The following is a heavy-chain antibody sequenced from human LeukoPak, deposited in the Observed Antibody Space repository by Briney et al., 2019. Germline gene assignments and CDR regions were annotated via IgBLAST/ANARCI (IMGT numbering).Heavy chain of an antibody. D-gene: IGHD3-9*01. V-gene: IGHV4-4*07. CDR3: ASDILTGPAHDY. Sequence: SETLSLTCSVSSVSINGYYWSWIRQSAGKGLEWLGRFYFSGSSDYNPSLKSRVSMSIDTSQNHFYLRLTSVTAADTAVYYCASDILTGPAHDYWGQGTLVTVSS. CDR1: SVSINGYY. CDR2: FYFSGSS. J-gene: IGHJ4*02.